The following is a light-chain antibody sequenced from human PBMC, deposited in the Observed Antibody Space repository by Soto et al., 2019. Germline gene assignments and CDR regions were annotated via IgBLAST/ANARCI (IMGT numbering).Light chain of an antibody. CDR1: QSVSSK. Sequence: EIVMTQSPATLSVSPGERATLSCRASQSVSSKLVWYQQKLGQAPRLLIYAASTRATGIPARFSGSGSGTEFTLTISSLQSEDFAVYYCQQYNNWPRTFGQGTKVEIK. V-gene: IGKV3-15*01. CDR3: QQYNNWPRT. CDR2: AAS. J-gene: IGKJ1*01.